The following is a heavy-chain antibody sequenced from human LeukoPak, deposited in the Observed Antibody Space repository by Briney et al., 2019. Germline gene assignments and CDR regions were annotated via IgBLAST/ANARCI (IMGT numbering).Heavy chain of an antibody. CDR3: ARRAVAENYFDY. J-gene: IGHJ4*02. CDR1: GGSISSNY. Sequence: PSEILSLTCTVSGGSISSNYWSWIRQPPGKGLEWIGYIYSSGSTTYNPSLKSRVTISVDTSKNQFSLKLSSVTAADTAVYYCARRAVAENYFDYWGQGTLVTDSS. CDR2: IYSSGST. D-gene: IGHD6-19*01. V-gene: IGHV4-59*08.